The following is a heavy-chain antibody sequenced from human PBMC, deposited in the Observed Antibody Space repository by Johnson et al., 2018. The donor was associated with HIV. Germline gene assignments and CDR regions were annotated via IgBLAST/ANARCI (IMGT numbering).Heavy chain of an antibody. Sequence: VQLVEYGGGLVQPGGSLRLSCAASGFTFSSYDMHWVRQATGKGLEWVSGIGTAGDTYYPDSVKGRFTVSSENAKNSLYLQMNSLRAEDTAVYYCARGRRIQLWLLADAFDIWGQGTMVTVSS. CDR1: GFTFSSYD. V-gene: IGHV3-13*01. CDR3: ARGRRIQLWLLADAFDI. CDR2: IGTAGDT. D-gene: IGHD5-18*01. J-gene: IGHJ3*02.